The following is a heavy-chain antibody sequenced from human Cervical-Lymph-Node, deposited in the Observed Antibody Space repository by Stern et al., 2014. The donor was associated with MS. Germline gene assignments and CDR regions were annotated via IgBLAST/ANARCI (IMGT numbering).Heavy chain of an antibody. D-gene: IGHD3-22*01. J-gene: IGHJ4*02. CDR1: GYTFTNNA. CDR2: INTNTGTP. Sequence: QVQLGQSGPELKKPGASVKVSCKTSGYTFTNNAMTWLRQAPGQGIEWMGWINTNTGTPTYAQCFTVRFVFSLDTSVSTAYLQISSLKAEDTAVYYCARVSNSGYYGDYWGQGTLVTVSS. CDR3: ARVSNSGYYGDY. V-gene: IGHV7-4-1*02.